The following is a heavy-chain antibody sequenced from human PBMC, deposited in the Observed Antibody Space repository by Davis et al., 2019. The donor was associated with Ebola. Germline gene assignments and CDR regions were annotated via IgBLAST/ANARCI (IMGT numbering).Heavy chain of an antibody. D-gene: IGHD3-9*01. Sequence: PGGSLRLSCTVSGGSVSSGSYYWSWIRQPPGKGLEWIGYIYYSGSTYYNPSLKSRLTISVDTSKNRFSLKLSSVTAADTAVYYCVSYYDIVTGPYWYFDLWGRGTLVTVSS. CDR1: GGSVSSGSYY. J-gene: IGHJ2*01. CDR2: IYYSGST. CDR3: VSYYDIVTGPYWYFDL. V-gene: IGHV4-61*01.